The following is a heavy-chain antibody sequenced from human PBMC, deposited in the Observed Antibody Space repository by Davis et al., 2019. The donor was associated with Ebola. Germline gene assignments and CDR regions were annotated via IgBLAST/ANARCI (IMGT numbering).Heavy chain of an antibody. Sequence: SLKISCAASGFTFDDYAMHWVRQAPGKGLEWVSGISWNSGSIGYADSVKGRFTISRDNAKNSLYLQMNSLRAEDTAVYYCARDVLKYTAMKKPYYYYYMDVWGKGTTVTVSS. CDR2: ISWNSGSI. V-gene: IGHV3-9*01. CDR3: ARDVLKYTAMKKPYYYYYMDV. J-gene: IGHJ6*03. D-gene: IGHD5-18*01. CDR1: GFTFDDYA.